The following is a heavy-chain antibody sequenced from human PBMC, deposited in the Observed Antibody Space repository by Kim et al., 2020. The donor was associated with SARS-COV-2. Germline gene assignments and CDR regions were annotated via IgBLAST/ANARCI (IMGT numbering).Heavy chain of an antibody. CDR3: VSGANVGNN. CDR2: ISNSGST. V-gene: IGHV4-59*13. CDR1: GGSISSYY. D-gene: IGHD7-27*01. Sequence: SETLSLTCTVSGGSISSYYWSWIRQSPGKGLEWIGYISNSGSTIFNPSLQSRVTISLDMSKNEFSLKLSSVTAADTAVYYCVSGANVGNNWGQGTLVTVS. J-gene: IGHJ4*02.